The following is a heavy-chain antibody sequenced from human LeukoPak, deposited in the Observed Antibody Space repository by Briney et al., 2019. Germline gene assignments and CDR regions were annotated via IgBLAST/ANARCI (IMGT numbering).Heavy chain of an antibody. J-gene: IGHJ4*03. D-gene: IGHD5-18*01. CDR2: IDWDDDN. V-gene: IGHV2-70*04. CDR3: ARMNTAMGRSYFDY. Sequence: SGPALVKPTQTLTLTCTFSGFSLSTSGMRVSWIGQPPGKALEWLARIDWDDDNFYSTSLKTRLTISKDTSKNQVVLTMTNMDPVDTATYYCARMNTAMGRSYFDYWGQGTLVTVSS. CDR1: GFSLSTSGMR.